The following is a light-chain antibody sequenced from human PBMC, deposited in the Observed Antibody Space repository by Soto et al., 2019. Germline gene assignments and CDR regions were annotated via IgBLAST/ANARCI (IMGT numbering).Light chain of an antibody. Sequence: EIVLTQSPATLSLSPGERATLSCRASQSVSSYLAWYQQKPGQAPRLLIYDASSRATGIPDRFSGSGSGTDFTLTISRLEPEDFVVYYCQQYGSSPPLTFGGGTKVDIK. V-gene: IGKV3-20*01. CDR1: QSVSSY. CDR3: QQYGSSPPLT. J-gene: IGKJ4*01. CDR2: DAS.